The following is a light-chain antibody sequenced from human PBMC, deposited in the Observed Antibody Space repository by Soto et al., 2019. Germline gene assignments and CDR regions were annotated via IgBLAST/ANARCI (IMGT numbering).Light chain of an antibody. J-gene: IGKJ2*01. Sequence: EIVLTQSPGTLSLSPGERATLSCRASQTVSSSYLVWYQQKPGQALRLLIYGASSRATGIPDRFSGSGSGTDFALTISRLEPEDFAVYYCQPYSALPSTFGQGTKLEI. CDR2: GAS. V-gene: IGKV3-20*01. CDR1: QTVSSSY. CDR3: QPYSALPST.